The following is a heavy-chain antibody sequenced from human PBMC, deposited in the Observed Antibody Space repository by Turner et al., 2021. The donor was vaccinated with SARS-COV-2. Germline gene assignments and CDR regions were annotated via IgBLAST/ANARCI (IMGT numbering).Heavy chain of an antibody. J-gene: IGHJ4*02. Sequence: QVQMVQSGAEVKKHGASVQVSCKASGYTFTSYDINWVRQATGQGLEGIGWMNPNSGNTGYAQKFQCRVTMTRNTSIRTAYMELSSLRSEDTAVYYCTRTFTAMVRVDYWGQGTLVTVSS. D-gene: IGHD5-18*01. CDR1: GYTFTSYD. CDR2: MNPNSGNT. V-gene: IGHV1-8*01. CDR3: TRTFTAMVRVDY.